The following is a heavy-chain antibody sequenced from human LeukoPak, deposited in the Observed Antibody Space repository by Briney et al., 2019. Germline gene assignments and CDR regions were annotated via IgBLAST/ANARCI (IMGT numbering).Heavy chain of an antibody. V-gene: IGHV1-2*02. Sequence: ASVRVSCKASGYSFTGNYMHWVRQAPGQGFEWMGWINPNTGGTNYAQKFKGRVLMTRDTSISTAYLELSSLKSDDTAVYYCARDSAQNSSSWYTAVGASDYWGQGTLVTVSS. CDR3: ARDSAQNSSSWYTAVGASDY. CDR2: INPNTGGT. D-gene: IGHD6-13*01. CDR1: GYSFTGNY. J-gene: IGHJ4*02.